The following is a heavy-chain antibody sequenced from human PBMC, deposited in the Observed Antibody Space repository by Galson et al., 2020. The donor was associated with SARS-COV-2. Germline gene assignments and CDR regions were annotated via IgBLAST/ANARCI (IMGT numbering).Heavy chain of an antibody. CDR2: INNNGSST. CDR1: GFTFSSYW. J-gene: IGHJ5*02. CDR3: ARVPPSRNARLREPECP. V-gene: IGHV3-74*01. D-gene: IGHD3-16*01. Sequence: GESLKISCEASGFTFSSYWMNWVRHAPGKGLVWVSSINNNGSSTTYADSVKGRFTISRDNAKNTLYLQINSLRAEDTAVYYCARVPPSRNARLREPECPWGQGTLVTVSS.